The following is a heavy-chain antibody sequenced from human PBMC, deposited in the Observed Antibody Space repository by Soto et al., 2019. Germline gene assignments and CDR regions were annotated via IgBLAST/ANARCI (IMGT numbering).Heavy chain of an antibody. J-gene: IGHJ3*01. CDR2: IYWNDDE. V-gene: IGHV2-5*01. CDR1: GVSLTTSGVG. CDR3: ARSRRSSGDALDF. D-gene: IGHD6-6*01. Sequence: QITLKESGPALLKPTQTLTLTCTFSGVSLTTSGVGVGWIRQPPGKALEWLAIIYWNDDERYSPSLRSRLTISKDTSKDRVFLTMTNMEEAATATYYSARSRRSSGDALDFWGQGPMFPASS.